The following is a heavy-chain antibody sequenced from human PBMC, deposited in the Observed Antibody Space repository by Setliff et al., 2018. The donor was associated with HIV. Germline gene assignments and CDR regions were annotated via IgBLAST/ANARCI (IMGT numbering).Heavy chain of an antibody. Sequence: SETLSLTCTVSGGSISTSRHYWGWIRQPPGKGLEWIAYIFYTGSTNYNPSLKSRVTISVDTSKNQFFLKLSSVTAADTAVYYCVRGYCSSTTCYDDYNYFDPWGLGTLVTV. V-gene: IGHV4-61*05. CDR2: IFYTGST. D-gene: IGHD2-2*01. CDR3: VRGYCSSTTCYDDYNYFDP. CDR1: GGSISTSRHY. J-gene: IGHJ5*02.